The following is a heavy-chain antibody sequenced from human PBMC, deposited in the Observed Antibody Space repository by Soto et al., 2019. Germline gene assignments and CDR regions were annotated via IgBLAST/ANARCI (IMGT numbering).Heavy chain of an antibody. D-gene: IGHD1-1*01. CDR1: GFTFSSYA. J-gene: IGHJ4*02. Sequence: QVQLVESGGGVVQPGRSLRLSCAASGFTFSSYAMHWVRQAPGKGLEWVAVISYDGSNKYYADSVKGRFTISRDNSKNTLYLQMNSLRAEDTAVYYGARDGIAPFDYWGQGTLVTVSS. V-gene: IGHV3-30-3*01. CDR3: ARDGIAPFDY. CDR2: ISYDGSNK.